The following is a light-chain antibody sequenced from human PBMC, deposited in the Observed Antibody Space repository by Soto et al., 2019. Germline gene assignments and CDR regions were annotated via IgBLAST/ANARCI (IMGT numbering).Light chain of an antibody. CDR2: KVS. J-gene: IGKJ1*01. V-gene: IGKV2-30*01. CDR3: MQGTHWPPWT. CDR1: QSLVYSEGNIY. Sequence: DLVLTRTQLPPPVTLGKPPSTSWRSGQSLVYSEGNIYFSWFQQRPGQSPRRLIYKVSKRDSGVPDRFSGSGSDTDFTLKISRVEAEDVGVYYCMQGTHWPPWTFGQGTKVDIK.